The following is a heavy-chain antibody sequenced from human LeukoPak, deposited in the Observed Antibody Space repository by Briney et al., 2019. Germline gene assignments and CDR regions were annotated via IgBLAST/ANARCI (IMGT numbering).Heavy chain of an antibody. Sequence: PGRSLRLSCAASGFTFSSYAMHWVRQAPGKGLEWVAVISYDGSNKYYADSVKGRFTISRDNSKNTLYLQMNSLRAEDTAVYYCAGGSPGKYYFDYWGQGTLVTVSS. CDR2: ISYDGSNK. CDR1: GFTFSSYA. V-gene: IGHV3-30-3*01. J-gene: IGHJ4*02. CDR3: AGGSPGKYYFDY. D-gene: IGHD1-26*01.